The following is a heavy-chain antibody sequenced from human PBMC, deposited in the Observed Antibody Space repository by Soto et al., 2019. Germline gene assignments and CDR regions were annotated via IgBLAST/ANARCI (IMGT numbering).Heavy chain of an antibody. Sequence: SETLSLTCTVSGGSITTGGSYWSWIRQHPGKGLEWIGNIYHSGNTYYNPSLKSRLTISVDTSKNHFSLMVDSVTAADTAVYYSARARFQVLYGKPYFDSWGQGTLVTVSS. V-gene: IGHV4-31*03. CDR1: GGSITTGGSY. D-gene: IGHD2-2*02. J-gene: IGHJ4*02. CDR2: IYHSGNT. CDR3: ARARFQVLYGKPYFDS.